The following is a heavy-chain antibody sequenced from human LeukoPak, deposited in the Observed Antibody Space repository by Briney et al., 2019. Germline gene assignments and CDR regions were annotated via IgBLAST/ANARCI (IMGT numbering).Heavy chain of an antibody. J-gene: IGHJ4*02. Sequence: GGSLRLSCAASGFTFSSYSMNWVRQAPGKGLEWVSSISSSSSYIYYADSVKGRFTISRDNAKNSLYLQMNSLRAEDTAVYYCARDATYYYDSSGYYDYWGQGTLVTVSS. D-gene: IGHD3-22*01. CDR1: GFTFSSYS. CDR3: ARDATYYYDSSGYYDY. CDR2: ISSSSSYI. V-gene: IGHV3-21*04.